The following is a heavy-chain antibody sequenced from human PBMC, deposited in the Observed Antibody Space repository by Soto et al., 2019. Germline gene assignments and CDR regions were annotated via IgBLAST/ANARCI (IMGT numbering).Heavy chain of an antibody. D-gene: IGHD2-15*01. CDR3: ARGYCTVGSCYTCWHFDL. V-gene: IGHV1-18*01. CDR2: IGPYNGNT. J-gene: IGHJ2*01. CDR1: GYTFADYG. Sequence: QAQLVQSGAEVKKPGASVKVSCQAGGYTFADYGISWVRQAPGQGLEWVGWIGPYNGNTNYAQNLQDRVTMTTDTSMNTAYMELRSLRSDDTALYYCARGYCTVGSCYTCWHFDLWGRGTLLTVSS.